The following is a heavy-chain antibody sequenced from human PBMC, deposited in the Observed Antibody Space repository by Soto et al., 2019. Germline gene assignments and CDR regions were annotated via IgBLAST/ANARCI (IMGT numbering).Heavy chain of an antibody. D-gene: IGHD1-26*01. CDR2: IFYDGYT. CDR3: ARHRASGSPYFDY. V-gene: IGHV4-39*01. CDR1: GDSISGSPYF. J-gene: IGHJ4*02. Sequence: PSETLSLTCTVSGDSISGSPYFWGWIRQPPGKRLEWIGSIFYDGYTLYTPSLKSRVTISVDTSKNQFSLKLTSVAAADTAVYYCARHRASGSPYFDYWSQGILVTVSS.